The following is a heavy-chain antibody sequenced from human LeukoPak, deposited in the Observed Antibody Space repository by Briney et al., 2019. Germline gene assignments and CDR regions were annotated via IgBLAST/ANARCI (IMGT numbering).Heavy chain of an antibody. V-gene: IGHV4-31*03. J-gene: IGHJ4*02. CDR3: AREKSVATIDY. Sequence: PSETLSLTCTVSGGSISSGGYYWSWIRQHPGKGLEWIGYIYYSGSTYYNPSLKSRVNISVDTSKNQFSLKLSSVTAADTAVYYCAREKSVATIDYWGQGTLVTVSS. CDR2: IYYSGST. D-gene: IGHD5-24*01. CDR1: GGSISSGGYY.